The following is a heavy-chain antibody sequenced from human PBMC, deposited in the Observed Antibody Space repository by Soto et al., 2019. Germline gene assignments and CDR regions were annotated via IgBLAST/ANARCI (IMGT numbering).Heavy chain of an antibody. J-gene: IGHJ5*02. V-gene: IGHV2-5*02. CDR1: GFSLSTSGVG. CDR3: AHSLYDYVWGTNWFDP. Sequence: QITLKESGPTLVKPTQTLTLTCTFSGFSLSTSGVGVGWIRQPPGKALEWLALIYWDDDKRYSPSLKSRLTITKDTSKYPVVLTMTNMDPVDTATYYCAHSLYDYVWGTNWFDPWGQGTLVTVSS. CDR2: IYWDDDK. D-gene: IGHD3-16*01.